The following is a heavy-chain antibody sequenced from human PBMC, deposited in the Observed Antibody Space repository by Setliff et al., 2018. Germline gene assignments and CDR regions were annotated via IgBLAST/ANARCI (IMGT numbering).Heavy chain of an antibody. D-gene: IGHD5-18*01. Sequence: SGPTLVNPTQSLTLTCTFSGFSLNTGGVGVGWLRQPPGKALERLAGIDWEDDKSYSPSLKSRVTITKDTSKNQVVLTMTNMDPVDTATYYCAHRRGGYSFFDYWGQGTLVTVSS. V-gene: IGHV2-5*02. CDR1: GFSLNTGGVG. CDR3: AHRRGGYSFFDY. CDR2: IDWEDDK. J-gene: IGHJ4*02.